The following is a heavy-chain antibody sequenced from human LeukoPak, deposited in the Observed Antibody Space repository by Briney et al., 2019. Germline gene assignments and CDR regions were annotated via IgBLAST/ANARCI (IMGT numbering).Heavy chain of an antibody. CDR3: ARGSTAMVTSADY. CDR2: ISGSGGST. CDR1: GYTFTSYG. D-gene: IGHD5-18*01. V-gene: IGHV3-23*01. Sequence: ASVKVSCKASGYTFTSYGISWVRQAPGKGLEWVSAISGSGGSTYYADSVKGRFTISRDNSKNTLYLQMNSLRAEDTAVYYCARGSTAMVTSADYWGQGTLVTVSS. J-gene: IGHJ4*02.